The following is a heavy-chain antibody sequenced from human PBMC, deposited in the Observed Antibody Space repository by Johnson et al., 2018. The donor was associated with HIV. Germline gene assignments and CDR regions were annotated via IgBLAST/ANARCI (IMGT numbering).Heavy chain of an antibody. D-gene: IGHD2-2*01. J-gene: IGHJ3*02. V-gene: IGHV3-9*01. Sequence: VQLVESGGALVKPGGSLRLSCAASGFTFDDYAMHWVRQAPGKGLEWVSGISWNSGSIGYADSVKGRFTISRDNAKNSLYLQMNSLRAEDTALYYCAKDKEGYCSSTSCYGAFDIWGQGTMVTVSS. CDR2: ISWNSGSI. CDR1: GFTFDDYA. CDR3: AKDKEGYCSSTSCYGAFDI.